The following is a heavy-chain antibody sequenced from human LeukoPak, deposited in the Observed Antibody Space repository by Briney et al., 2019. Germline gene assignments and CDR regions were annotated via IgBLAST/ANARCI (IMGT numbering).Heavy chain of an antibody. V-gene: IGHV3-66*01. CDR3: AKVGAVAAVDY. CDR1: GFTVSSKY. Sequence: GGSLRLSCAASGFTVSSKYMSWVRQAPGKGLEWVAVIYTGDTTYYADSVKGRFTIPRDNSKNTLYLQMDGLRVEDTAVYYCAKVGAVAAVDYWGQGTLVTVSS. CDR2: IYTGDTT. J-gene: IGHJ4*02. D-gene: IGHD6-19*01.